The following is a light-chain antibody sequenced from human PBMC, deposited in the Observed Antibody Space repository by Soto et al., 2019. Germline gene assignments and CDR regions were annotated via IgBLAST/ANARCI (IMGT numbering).Light chain of an antibody. CDR1: SSDVGGYNF. CDR2: DVR. V-gene: IGLV2-14*01. Sequence: QSVLTQPVSGSGSPGQSITISCTGTSSDVGGYNFVSWYQQHPGKAPKLMIYDVRNRPSGVSNRFSGSKSVNTASLTISGLQAEDEADYYCSSYTSISTYVFGTGTKVTVL. J-gene: IGLJ1*01. CDR3: SSYTSISTYV.